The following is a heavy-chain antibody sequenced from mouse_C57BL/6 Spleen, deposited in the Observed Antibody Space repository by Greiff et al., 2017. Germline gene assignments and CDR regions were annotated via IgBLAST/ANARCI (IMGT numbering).Heavy chain of an antibody. CDR3: TKGTTRVAKGYFDV. CDR2: IDPETGGT. V-gene: IGHV1-15*01. J-gene: IGHJ1*03. D-gene: IGHD1-1*01. CDR1: GYTFTDYE. Sequence: QVQLKQSGAELVRPGASVTLSCKASGYTFTDYEMHWVKQTHVHGLEWIGAIDPETGGTAYNQKFKGKAILTADKSSSTAYIELRSLTSEDSAFYYWTKGTTRVAKGYFDVWGTGTTVTGSS.